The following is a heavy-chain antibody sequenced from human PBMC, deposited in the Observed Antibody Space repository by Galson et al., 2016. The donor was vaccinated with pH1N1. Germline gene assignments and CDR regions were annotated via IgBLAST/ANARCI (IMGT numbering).Heavy chain of an antibody. CDR3: VREDMVVGEGWHHGMDA. CDR2: IHHSGTT. D-gene: IGHD3-10*01. J-gene: IGHJ6*02. CDR1: GASISAYY. V-gene: IGHV4-34*01. Sequence: SETLSLTCAVSGASISAYYWSWIRQPPGRGLEWIGEIHHSGTTNYNPSLKSRVTISVDTSKNQFSLKLSSVTAADTAVSSCVREDMVVGEGWHHGMDAWGQGITITVSS.